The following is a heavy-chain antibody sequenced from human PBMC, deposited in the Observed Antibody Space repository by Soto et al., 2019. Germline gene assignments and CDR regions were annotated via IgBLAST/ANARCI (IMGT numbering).Heavy chain of an antibody. Sequence: SETLSLTCIVSGGSIRSYFWNWIRQPPGKGLEWIGYLYYSGSTNYNPSLKSRVTISVDTSRNQLSLKLNSVTAADTAVYYCARAGQDYDFWSGYRPNYMDVWGKGTTVTVSS. D-gene: IGHD3-3*01. V-gene: IGHV4-59*08. CDR1: GGSIRSYF. CDR3: ARAGQDYDFWSGYRPNYMDV. CDR2: LYYSGST. J-gene: IGHJ6*03.